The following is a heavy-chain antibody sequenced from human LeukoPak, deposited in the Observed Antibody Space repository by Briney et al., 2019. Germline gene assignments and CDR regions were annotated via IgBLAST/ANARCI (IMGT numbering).Heavy chain of an antibody. CDR1: GYSLTTYW. V-gene: IGHV5-10-1*01. CDR2: IDTTDSYN. CDR3: ARQAYNNVWYVDY. Sequence: GQSLTISCQGSGYSLTTYWITWVRLLPGKGPEWTGRIDTTDSYNIHSPSLQGHVTISADKSISTAYLQWNSLKASDTAIYYCARQAYNNVWYVDYWGQGTLVTVSS. J-gene: IGHJ4*01. D-gene: IGHD1-14*01.